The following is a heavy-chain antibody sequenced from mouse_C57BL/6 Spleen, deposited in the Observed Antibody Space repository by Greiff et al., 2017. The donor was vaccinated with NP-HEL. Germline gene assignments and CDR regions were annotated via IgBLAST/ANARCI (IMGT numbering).Heavy chain of an antibody. D-gene: IGHD1-3*01. CDR1: GYTFTSYW. Sequence: VQLQQPGAELVRPGSSVKLSCKASGYTFTSYWMHWVKQRPVQGLEWIGKIDPSDSETHYNQKFKDKATLTVDKSSSTAYMQLSSLTSEDSAVYYCARSGLKGGYYAMDYWGQGTSVTAAS. CDR3: ARSGLKGGYYAMDY. V-gene: IGHV1-52*01. CDR2: IDPSDSET. J-gene: IGHJ4*01.